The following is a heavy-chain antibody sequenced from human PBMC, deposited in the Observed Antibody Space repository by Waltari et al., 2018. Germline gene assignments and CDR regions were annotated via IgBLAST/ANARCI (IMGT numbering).Heavy chain of an antibody. CDR1: GYSISSGYY. D-gene: IGHD2-21*02. CDR2: IYHSGST. J-gene: IGHJ3*02. V-gene: IGHV4-38-2*02. Sequence: QVQLQESGPGLVKPSETLSLTCTVSGYSISSGYYWGWLRQTPGKGLEWIGSIYHSGSTYYNPSLKSRVTISVDTSKNQFSLKLSSVTAADTAVYYCARVARDYGGNSGAFDIWGQGTMVTVSS. CDR3: ARVARDYGGNSGAFDI.